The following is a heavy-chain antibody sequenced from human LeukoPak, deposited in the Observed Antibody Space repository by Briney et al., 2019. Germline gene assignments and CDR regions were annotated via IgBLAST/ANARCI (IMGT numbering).Heavy chain of an antibody. V-gene: IGHV1-69*04. Sequence: SVKVSCKASGGTFSSYAISWVRQAPGQGLEWMGRIIPILGIANYAQKFQGRVTITADESTSTAYMELSSLRSEDTAVYYCARDSKMEAAYYYYGMDVWGQGTTVTVSS. CDR3: ARDSKMEAAYYYYGMDV. J-gene: IGHJ6*02. CDR2: IIPILGIA. D-gene: IGHD5-24*01. CDR1: GGTFSSYA.